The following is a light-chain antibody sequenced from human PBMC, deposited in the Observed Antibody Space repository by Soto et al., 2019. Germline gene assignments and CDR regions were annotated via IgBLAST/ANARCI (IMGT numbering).Light chain of an antibody. Sequence: DIQMTQSPSSLSASVGDRVTITCRASQGISKYLTWYQQKPGKVPKLLIYTSSTLRSGVPSRFSGSGSGTDFTLTISSLQPEDVATYYCQKHDTAPLTFGGGTKVDIK. CDR1: QGISKY. V-gene: IGKV1-27*01. CDR2: TSS. J-gene: IGKJ4*01. CDR3: QKHDTAPLT.